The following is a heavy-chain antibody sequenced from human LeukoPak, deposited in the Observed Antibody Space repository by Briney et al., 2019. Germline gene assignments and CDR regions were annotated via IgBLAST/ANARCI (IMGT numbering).Heavy chain of an antibody. CDR3: ARDRGGYSGYDFDY. D-gene: IGHD5-12*01. Sequence: SETLSLTCTVSGGSISSYYWNWIRQPPGKGLEWVGYIYYSGSTNYNPSLKSRVTISVDTSKNQFSLKLSSVTAADTVVYYCARDRGGYSGYDFDYWGQGTLVTVSS. CDR1: GGSISSYY. V-gene: IGHV4-59*01. CDR2: IYYSGST. J-gene: IGHJ4*02.